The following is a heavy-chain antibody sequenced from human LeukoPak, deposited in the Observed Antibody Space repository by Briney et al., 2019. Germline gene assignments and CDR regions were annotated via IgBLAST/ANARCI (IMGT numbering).Heavy chain of an antibody. V-gene: IGHV4-59*01. CDR1: GGSISTYY. CDR3: ARGLIPFPRHYYYLDV. J-gene: IGHJ6*03. Sequence: SETLSLTCIVSGGSISTYYWSWVRQPPGKGLEWIGDNYYSGSGIYSPSLKSRVTISLDTSKNQFSLKLSSVTAADTAVYYCARGLIPFPRHYYYLDVWGKGTTVIVSS. D-gene: IGHD2-21*02. CDR2: NYYSGSG.